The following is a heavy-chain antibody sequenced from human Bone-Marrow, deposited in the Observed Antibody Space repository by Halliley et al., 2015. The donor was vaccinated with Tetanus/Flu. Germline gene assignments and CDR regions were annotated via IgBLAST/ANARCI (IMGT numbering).Heavy chain of an antibody. CDR3: VTGEWDTRYFDL. D-gene: IGHD1-26*01. CDR2: ISSVGNNT. J-gene: IGHJ2*01. V-gene: IGHV3-21*01. Sequence: GWVSSISSVGNNTYYADSVKGRFPIARDNTKNSLILQMSGLKADDTAVYYCVTGEWDTRYFDLWGRGALVTVSS.